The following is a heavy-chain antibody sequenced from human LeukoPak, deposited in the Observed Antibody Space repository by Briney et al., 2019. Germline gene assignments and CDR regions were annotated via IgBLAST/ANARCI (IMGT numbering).Heavy chain of an antibody. CDR1: GYTFTSYG. CDR2: ISAYNGNT. D-gene: IGHD1-7*01. J-gene: IGHJ3*02. CDR3: ARRAFAKQTTDGFDI. V-gene: IGHV1-18*01. Sequence: ASVKVSCKASGYTFTSYGISWVRQAPGQGLEWMGWISAYNGNTNYAQKLQGRVTMTTDTSTSTAYMELRSLRSDDTAVYYCARRAFAKQTTDGFDIWGQGTMVTVSS.